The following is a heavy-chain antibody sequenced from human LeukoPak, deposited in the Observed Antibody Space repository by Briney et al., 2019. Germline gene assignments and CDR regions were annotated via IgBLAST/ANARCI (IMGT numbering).Heavy chain of an antibody. J-gene: IGHJ4*02. CDR1: GGTFSSHA. V-gene: IGHV1-69*05. D-gene: IGHD5-12*01. CDR3: ARLRGYSGYDLGDYFDY. CDR2: IIPIFGTA. Sequence: SVKVSCKASGGTFSSHAISWVRQAPGQGLEWMGRIIPIFGTANYAQKFQGRVTITTDESTSTAYMELSSLRSEGTAVYYCARLRGYSGYDLGDYFDYWGQGTLVTVSS.